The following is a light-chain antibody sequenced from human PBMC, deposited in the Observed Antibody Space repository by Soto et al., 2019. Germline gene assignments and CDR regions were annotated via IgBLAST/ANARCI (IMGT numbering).Light chain of an antibody. CDR3: SSYTSSSTL. J-gene: IGLJ1*01. V-gene: IGLV2-14*01. CDR1: STDVGSYNY. CDR2: AVR. Sequence: SALPQPASVSGSPGQSLTISCTGTSTDVGSYNYVSWYQQHPGKAPKLMIYAVRDRPSGISSRFSGSKSGNTASLTISGLQTEDEADYYCSSYTSSSTLFGTGTKVTVL.